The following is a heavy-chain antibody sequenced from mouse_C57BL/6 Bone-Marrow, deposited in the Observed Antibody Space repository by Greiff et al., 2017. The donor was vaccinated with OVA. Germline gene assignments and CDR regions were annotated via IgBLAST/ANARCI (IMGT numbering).Heavy chain of an antibody. J-gene: IGHJ1*03. CDR1: GYTFTDYE. Sequence: VKLQESGAELVRPGASVTLSCKASGYTFTDYEMHWVKQTPVHGLEWIGAIDPETGGTAYTQKFKGKAILTADKSSSTAYMELRSLTSEDSAVYYCTILWLRRRYFDVWGTGTTVTVSS. V-gene: IGHV1-15*01. D-gene: IGHD2-2*01. CDR3: TILWLRRRYFDV. CDR2: IDPETGGT.